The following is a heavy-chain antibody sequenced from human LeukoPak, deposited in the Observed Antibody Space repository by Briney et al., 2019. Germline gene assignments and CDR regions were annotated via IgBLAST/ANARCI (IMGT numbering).Heavy chain of an antibody. CDR3: ARDYYSGSYYGDY. CDR1: VYTFTNYG. Sequence: GASVRVSSKASVYTFTNYGSTWVRPAPGQGLAWMGWISAYNGNINCAQNLQGRVTMTTDASTSTAYMELGSLRSDDTAVYYCARDYYSGSYYGDYWGQGTLVTVSS. D-gene: IGHD1-26*01. V-gene: IGHV1-18*01. J-gene: IGHJ4*02. CDR2: ISAYNGNI.